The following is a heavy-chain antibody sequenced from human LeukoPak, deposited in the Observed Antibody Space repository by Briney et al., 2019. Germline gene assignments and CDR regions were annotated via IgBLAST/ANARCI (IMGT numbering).Heavy chain of an antibody. Sequence: SETLSLTCTVSGGSISTSSYYWGWIRQSPGKGLEWIGSIFYTGNSYYNSSLRSRVTISVDTSKNQFSLKLSSVTAADTAVYYCARQHSSSWDFDYWGQGTLVTVSS. D-gene: IGHD6-13*01. CDR3: ARQHSSSWDFDY. CDR1: GGSISTSSYY. CDR2: IFYTGNS. J-gene: IGHJ4*02. V-gene: IGHV4-39*01.